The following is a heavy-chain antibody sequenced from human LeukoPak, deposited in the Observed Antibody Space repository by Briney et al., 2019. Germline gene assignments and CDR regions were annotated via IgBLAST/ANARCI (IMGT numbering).Heavy chain of an antibody. D-gene: IGHD3-22*01. CDR2: ISTSGNT. Sequence: PSETLSLTCTVSGGSISNFYWSWIRPPAGKGLELIGRISTSGNTDYNPYLKSRVTMSVDTSKKQFSLKLSSVTAADTAVYYCASDAFYDSGGYYYYWGQGTLVTASS. J-gene: IGHJ4*02. V-gene: IGHV4-4*07. CDR1: GGSISNFY. CDR3: ASDAFYDSGGYYYY.